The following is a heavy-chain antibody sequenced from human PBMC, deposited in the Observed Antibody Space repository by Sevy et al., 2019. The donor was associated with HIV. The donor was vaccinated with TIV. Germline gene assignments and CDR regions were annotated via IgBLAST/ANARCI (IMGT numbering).Heavy chain of an antibody. CDR1: GFSFSTHA. J-gene: IGHJ4*02. CDR2: ISYDGTAK. CDR3: AREGGQNSAWTPGNY. V-gene: IGHV3-30-3*01. D-gene: IGHD6-19*01. Sequence: GGSLRLSCAASGFSFSTHAMHWVRQAPGKGLDWVALISYDGTAKYYADSVKGRFTVSRDDSKNTLYLQMNSLRPEDSAVYYWAREGGQNSAWTPGNYWGQGTQVTVSS.